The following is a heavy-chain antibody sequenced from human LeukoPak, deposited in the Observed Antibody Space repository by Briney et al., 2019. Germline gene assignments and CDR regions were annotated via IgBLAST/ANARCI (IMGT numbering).Heavy chain of an antibody. CDR1: SGSISSGDYY. D-gene: IGHD3-10*01. V-gene: IGHV4-30-4*08. CDR2: IYYSDST. Sequence: SETLSLTCTVSSGSISSGDYYWSWIRQPPGKGLERIGYIYYSDSTYYNPSLKSRGTISVDTSKNQFSLKVNSVTAADTAVYYCARGLYGSGSQIWGQGTMVTVSP. CDR3: ARGLYGSGSQI. J-gene: IGHJ3*02.